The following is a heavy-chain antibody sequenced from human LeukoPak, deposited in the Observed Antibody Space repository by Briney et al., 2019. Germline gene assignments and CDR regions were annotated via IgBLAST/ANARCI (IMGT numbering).Heavy chain of an antibody. J-gene: IGHJ4*02. V-gene: IGHV3-48*03. CDR2: ISSSGSTI. CDR3: AKDRSDSRRGGFDY. CDR1: GFTFSSYE. Sequence: PGGSLRLSCAASGFTFSSYEMNWVRQAPGKGLEWVSYISSSGSTIYYADSVKGRFTISRDNSKNTLYLQMNSLRAEDTAVYYCAKDRSDSRRGGFDYWGQGTLVTVSS. D-gene: IGHD3-22*01.